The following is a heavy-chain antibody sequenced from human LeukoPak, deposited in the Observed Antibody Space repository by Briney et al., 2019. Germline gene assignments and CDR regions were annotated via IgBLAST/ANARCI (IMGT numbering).Heavy chain of an antibody. CDR3: AGLGRPAAFDI. J-gene: IGHJ3*02. CDR1: GGSFSSYY. Sequence: SETLSLTCTVSGGSFSSYYWSWIRQPPGKGLEWIGYIYYSGNTNYNPSLKSRVTISVDTSKNQFSLKLTSVTAADTAVYYCAGLGRPAAFDIWGQGTMVTVSS. V-gene: IGHV4-59*08. CDR2: IYYSGNT. D-gene: IGHD2-15*01.